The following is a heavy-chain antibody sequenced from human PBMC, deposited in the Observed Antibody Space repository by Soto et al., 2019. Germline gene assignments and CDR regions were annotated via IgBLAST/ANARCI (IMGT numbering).Heavy chain of an antibody. J-gene: IGHJ4*02. CDR1: GYAFTSYG. CDR3: ARALYDSSGYYGVGYFDY. D-gene: IGHD3-22*01. V-gene: IGHV1-18*01. Sequence: ASVKVSCKASGYAFTSYGISWVRQAPGQGLEWMGWISAYNGNTNYAQKLQGRVTMTTDTCTSTAYMELRSLRSDGTAVYYCARALYDSSGYYGVGYFDYWGQGTLVTVS. CDR2: ISAYNGNT.